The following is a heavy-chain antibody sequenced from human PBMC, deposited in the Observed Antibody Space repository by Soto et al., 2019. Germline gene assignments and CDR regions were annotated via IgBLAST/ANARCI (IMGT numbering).Heavy chain of an antibody. CDR1: RFTFDDYA. J-gene: IGHJ6*03. CDR3: AKDIGNWNQNHNYYYMDV. D-gene: IGHD1-1*01. CDR2: ISWSSGTI. V-gene: IGHV3-9*01. Sequence: GGSLRLSCAASRFTFDDYAMHWVRQAPGKGLEWVSGISWSSGTIGYADSVKGRFTISRNNAMNFLYLQMNSLRAEDTALYYCAKDIGNWNQNHNYYYMDVWGKGTTVTVSS.